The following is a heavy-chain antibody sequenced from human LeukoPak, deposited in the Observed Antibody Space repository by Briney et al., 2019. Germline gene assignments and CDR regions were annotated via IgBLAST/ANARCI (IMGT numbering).Heavy chain of an antibody. CDR2: IYSGGST. D-gene: IGHD1-26*01. J-gene: IGHJ5*02. Sequence: GGSLRLSCAASRVTDRSNYMSWVHHAPEKGLEWVSVIYSGGSTYYADSVKGRFTISRDNSKNTLYLQMNSLRAEDTAVYYCAKPGGSYVNWFDPWGQGTLVTVSS. CDR3: AKPGGSYVNWFDP. CDR1: RVTDRSNY. V-gene: IGHV3-53*01.